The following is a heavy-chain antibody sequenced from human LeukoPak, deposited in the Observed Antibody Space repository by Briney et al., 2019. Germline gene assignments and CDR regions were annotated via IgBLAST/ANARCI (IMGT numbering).Heavy chain of an antibody. Sequence: SVKVSCKASGGTFSSYAISWVRQAPGQGLEWMGRIIPILGIANYAQKFQGRVTITADESTSTAYMELSSLRSEDTAVYCCARSPTTVAPIDYWGQGTLVTVSS. D-gene: IGHD4-23*01. V-gene: IGHV1-69*04. CDR1: GGTFSSYA. CDR2: IIPILGIA. J-gene: IGHJ4*02. CDR3: ARSPTTVAPIDY.